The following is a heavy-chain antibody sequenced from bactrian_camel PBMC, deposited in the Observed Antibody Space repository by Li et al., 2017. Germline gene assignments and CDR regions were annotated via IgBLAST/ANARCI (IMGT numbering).Heavy chain of an antibody. J-gene: IGHJ4*01. CDR3: AASRYLCGLGILISSANY. CDR1: GYGHITKC. Sequence: VQLVESGGGSVTAGGSLRLSCSPSGYGHITKCMGWFRQAPGKEREGVAAIYTGDSRTVYYADSVKGRFTISRDNAKNTLYLQMNSLKPEDTAMNTCAASRYLCGLGILISSANYRGKGTQVTVS. CDR2: IYTGDSRTV. D-gene: IGHD1*01. V-gene: IGHV3S54*01.